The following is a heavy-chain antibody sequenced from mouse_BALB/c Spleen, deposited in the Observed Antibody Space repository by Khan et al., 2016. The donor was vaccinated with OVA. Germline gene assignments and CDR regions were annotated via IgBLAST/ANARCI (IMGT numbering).Heavy chain of an antibody. CDR3: ATSYYYGYDFDY. Sequence: EVELVESGGGLVQPGGSRKLSCAASGFTFSSYGMHWVRQAPEKGLEWVAYISGYSSTIYYAHTVKGRFTISRDNPKNTLFLQMTSLRSEDTAMYYCATSYYYGYDFDYWGQGTTLTVSS. J-gene: IGHJ2*01. V-gene: IGHV5-17*02. CDR2: ISGYSSTI. D-gene: IGHD1-1*01. CDR1: GFTFSSYG.